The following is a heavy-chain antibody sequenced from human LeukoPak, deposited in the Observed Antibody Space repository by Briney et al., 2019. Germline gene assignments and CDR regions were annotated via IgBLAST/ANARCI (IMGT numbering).Heavy chain of an antibody. Sequence: GGSLSLSCTASGFTFGDYAMSWVRQAPGKGLEWVGFIRSKAYGGTTEYAASVKRRFTISRDDSKSIAYLQMNSLKTEDTAVYYCTREEWLRYFDYWGQGTLVTVSS. D-gene: IGHD5-12*01. CDR3: TREEWLRYFDY. CDR1: GFTFGDYA. CDR2: IRSKAYGGTT. V-gene: IGHV3-49*04. J-gene: IGHJ4*02.